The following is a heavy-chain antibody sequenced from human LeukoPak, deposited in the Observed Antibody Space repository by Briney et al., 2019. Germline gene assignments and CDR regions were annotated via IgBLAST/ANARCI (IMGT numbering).Heavy chain of an antibody. CDR1: RFTFSSYS. V-gene: IGHV3-15*01. Sequence: GGSLRLSCAASRFTFSSYSMNWARQAPGKGPEWVGRIKSKTDGGTTDYAAPVKGRFTISRDDSKNTLYLQMNSLKIEDTAVYYCSRQQLVFDSWGQGTLVTVSS. CDR2: IKSKTDGGTT. D-gene: IGHD6-13*01. CDR3: SRQQLVFDS. J-gene: IGHJ4*02.